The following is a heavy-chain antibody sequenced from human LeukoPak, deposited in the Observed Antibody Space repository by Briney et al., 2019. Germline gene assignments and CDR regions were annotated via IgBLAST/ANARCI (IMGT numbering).Heavy chain of an antibody. CDR2: INHSGST. J-gene: IGHJ4*02. D-gene: IGHD5-24*01. CDR1: GGSFSGYY. Sequence: PSETLSLTCAVYGGSFSGYYWSWIRQPPGKGLEWIGEINHSGSTNYNPSLKSRVTISVDTSKNQFSLKLSSVTAADTAVYYCARGGDGYTNFDYWSQGTLVTVSS. CDR3: ARGGDGYTNFDY. V-gene: IGHV4-34*01.